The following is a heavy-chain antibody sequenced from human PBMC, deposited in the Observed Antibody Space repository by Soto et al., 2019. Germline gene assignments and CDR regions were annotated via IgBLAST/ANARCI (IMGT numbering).Heavy chain of an antibody. CDR2: ISGSGGST. Sequence: EVQLLESGGGLVQPGGSLRLSCAASGFTFSSYAMSWVRQAPGKGLGWVSAISGSGGSTYYADSVKGRFTISRDNSKNPLYLQMNSLRAEDTAVYYCATRAYYYDSSGYFDDWGQGTLVTVSS. D-gene: IGHD3-22*01. CDR1: GFTFSSYA. V-gene: IGHV3-23*01. CDR3: ATRAYYYDSSGYFDD. J-gene: IGHJ4*02.